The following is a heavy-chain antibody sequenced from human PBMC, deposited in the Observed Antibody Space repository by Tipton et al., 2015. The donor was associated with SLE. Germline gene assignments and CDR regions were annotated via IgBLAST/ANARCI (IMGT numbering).Heavy chain of an antibody. CDR2: IKTSGST. CDR3: ARGDDYGDWNGAFDI. J-gene: IGHJ3*02. Sequence: GLVKPSETLSLICVVSDDFLSSSYWSWIRQPAGKGLEWVGLIKTSGSTIYNPSLKSRVPISLDTSKNQFSLKLTSVTAADTAVYYCARGDDYGDWNGAFDIWGQGTMVTVS. V-gene: IGHV4-4*07. CDR1: DDFLSSSY. D-gene: IGHD4-17*01.